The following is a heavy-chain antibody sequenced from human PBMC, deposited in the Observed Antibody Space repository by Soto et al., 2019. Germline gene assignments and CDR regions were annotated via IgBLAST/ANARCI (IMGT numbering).Heavy chain of an antibody. CDR2: ISNDGNRQ. Sequence: PGGTLRLSCVASGFSFSSQAMHWVRQAPGKGLEWVAAISNDGNRQLYADSVKDRFTISRDNSRNTLDLQMNNLRTEDTGVYFCARDINSCGSARTPDCWGQGTRVTVSS. CDR1: GFSFSSQA. J-gene: IGHJ3*01. V-gene: IGHV3-30-3*01. D-gene: IGHD6-19*01. CDR3: ARDINSCGSARTPDC.